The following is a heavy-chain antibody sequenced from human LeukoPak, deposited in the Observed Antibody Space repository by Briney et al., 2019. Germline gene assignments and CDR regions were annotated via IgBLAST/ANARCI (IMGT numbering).Heavy chain of an antibody. D-gene: IGHD5-12*01. CDR3: VGHQVDNVGWLT. J-gene: IGHJ5*02. CDR1: GFIFSTYT. CDR2: INGDGRTT. Sequence: GGSLRLSCSASGFIFSTYTMYWVRQAPGKGLEFVSVINGDGRTTYYADSGKGRFTISRDNSKNTLYLQMNSLRAEDTAVYYCVGHQVDNVGWLTWGQGTRVTVSS. V-gene: IGHV3-64D*06.